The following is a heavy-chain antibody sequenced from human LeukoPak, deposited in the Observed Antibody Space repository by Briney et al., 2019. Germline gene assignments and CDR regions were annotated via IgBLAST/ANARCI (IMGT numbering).Heavy chain of an antibody. D-gene: IGHD3-10*01. CDR2: ISGSGTTV. J-gene: IGHJ4*02. Sequence: GGSLRLSCTASGFTFSDYYMSWIRQAPGKGLEWASYISGSGTTVYYADSVKGRFTISRDNAKNSLYLQMDSLRAEDTALYYCARGHYYGSGTYDYYFDYWGQGTLVTVSS. CDR1: GFTFSDYY. V-gene: IGHV3-11*04. CDR3: ARGHYYGSGTYDYYFDY.